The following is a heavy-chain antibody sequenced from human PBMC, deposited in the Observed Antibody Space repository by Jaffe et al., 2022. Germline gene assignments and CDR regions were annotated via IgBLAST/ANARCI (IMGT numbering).Heavy chain of an antibody. CDR3: AKDSDIVVVVAAYYFDY. D-gene: IGHD2-15*01. J-gene: IGHJ4*02. V-gene: IGHV3-30*18. CDR1: GFTFSSYG. Sequence: QVQLVESGGGVVQPGRSLRLSCAASGFTFSSYGMHWVRQAPGKGLEWVAVISYDGSNKYYADSVKGRFTISRDNSKNTLYLQMNSLRAEDTAVYYCAKDSDIVVVVAAYYFDYWGQGTLVTVSS. CDR2: ISYDGSNK.